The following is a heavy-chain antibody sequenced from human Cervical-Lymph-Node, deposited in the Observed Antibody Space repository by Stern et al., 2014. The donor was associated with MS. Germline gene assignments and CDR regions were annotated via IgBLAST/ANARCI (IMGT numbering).Heavy chain of an antibody. Sequence: QVQLVQSGADVKKPGSAVRVSCKASGGASWLRQAPGQGLEYMGGIIRPVGTAHYDQRFQGRLTIPADTSRNTPYMELRSLRSDDTAVYYCARGTGDNWFDPWGQGTLVSVSS. CDR3: ARGTGDNWFDP. CDR1: GGA. V-gene: IGHV1-69*06. CDR2: IIRPVGTA. J-gene: IGHJ5*02. D-gene: IGHD3-10*01.